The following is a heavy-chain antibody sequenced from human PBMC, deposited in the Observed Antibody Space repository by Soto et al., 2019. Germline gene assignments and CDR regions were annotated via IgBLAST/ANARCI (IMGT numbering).Heavy chain of an antibody. V-gene: IGHV1-2*02. CDR2: ISPTTGGT. CDR1: GNTLTSFY. D-gene: IGHD3-3*01. Sequence: ASVKVSCKTSGNTLTSFYIHWVRQAPGQGLEWMGRISPTTGGTNYAQRFQGRVTVTWDTSTNTAYMELNSLISDDTAVYYCARLSGYISGGYYDEEWGR. J-gene: IGHJ2*01. CDR3: ARLSGYISGGYYDEE.